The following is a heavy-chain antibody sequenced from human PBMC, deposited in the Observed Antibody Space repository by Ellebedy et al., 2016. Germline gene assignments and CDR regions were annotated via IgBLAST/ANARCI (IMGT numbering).Heavy chain of an antibody. Sequence: GGSLRLXXAASGFPFNTFFMGWVRQAPGKGLEWVSTISAGGDNTQFADSVKGRFTVSRDNSRNTVYLQMNDLRVEDTALYYCRHGHYADYWGQGTLVTVSS. CDR3: RHGHYADY. J-gene: IGHJ4*02. D-gene: IGHD3/OR15-3a*01. V-gene: IGHV3-23*01. CDR1: GFPFNTFF. CDR2: ISAGGDNT.